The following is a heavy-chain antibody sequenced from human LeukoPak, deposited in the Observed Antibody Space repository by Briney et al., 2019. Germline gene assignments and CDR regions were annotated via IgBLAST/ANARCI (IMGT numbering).Heavy chain of an antibody. CDR3: AREYSSSSTHY. CDR1: GLTFSEYS. Sequence: GGSLRLSCAASGLTFSEYSMTWVRQAPGKGLEWVSFIDTSSTTMYYTDSVKGRFTISRDNAKNSLYLQMNSLKVEDTAIYYCAREYSSSSTHYWGQGTLATVSS. V-gene: IGHV3-48*04. CDR2: IDTSSTTM. J-gene: IGHJ4*02. D-gene: IGHD6-6*01.